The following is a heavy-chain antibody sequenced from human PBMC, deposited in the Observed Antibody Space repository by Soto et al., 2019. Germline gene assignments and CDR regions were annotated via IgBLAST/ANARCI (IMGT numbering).Heavy chain of an antibody. CDR3: AREGAEERGSYFAVYYFDY. J-gene: IGHJ4*02. CDR2: ISAYNGNT. D-gene: IGHD1-26*01. Sequence: QVKLVQSGAEVKKPGASVKVSCKASGYTFTSYGISWVRQAPGQGLEWMGWISAYNGNTNSAQKLQGRVTMNTDTATITAYMELRSLRSDDTAVYYCAREGAEERGSYFAVYYFDYWGQGTLDTDSS. CDR1: GYTFTSYG. V-gene: IGHV1-18*04.